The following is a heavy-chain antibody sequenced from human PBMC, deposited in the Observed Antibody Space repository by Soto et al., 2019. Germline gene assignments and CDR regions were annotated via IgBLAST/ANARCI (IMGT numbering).Heavy chain of an antibody. CDR2: IYPIDSDM. V-gene: IGHV5-51*01. D-gene: IGHD2-21*02. CDR1: GYSFATSW. J-gene: IGHJ4*02. Sequence: GESLKISCKASGYSFATSWIGWVRQVPGKGLEWVGFIYPIDSDMRYSPSFQGQVTLSVDKSINTAYLQWSSLKASDTAIYYCGRHGPAMTDPIDYWGQGSLVTVSS. CDR3: GRHGPAMTDPIDY.